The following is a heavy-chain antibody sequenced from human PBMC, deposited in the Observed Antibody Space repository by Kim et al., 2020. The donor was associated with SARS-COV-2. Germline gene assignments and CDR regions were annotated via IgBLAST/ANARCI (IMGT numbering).Heavy chain of an antibody. CDR2: IYPGDSDT. CDR1: GYSFTSYW. J-gene: IGHJ4*02. Sequence: GESLKISCKGSGYSFTSYWIGWVRQMPGKGLEWMGIIYPGDSDTRYSPSFQGQVTISADKSISTAYLQWSSLKASDTAMYYCARSQDYYDSSGYYVFDYWGQGTLVTVSS. V-gene: IGHV5-51*01. D-gene: IGHD3-22*01. CDR3: ARSQDYYDSSGYYVFDY.